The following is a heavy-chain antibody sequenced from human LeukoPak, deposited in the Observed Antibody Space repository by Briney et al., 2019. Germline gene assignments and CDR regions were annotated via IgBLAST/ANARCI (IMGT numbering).Heavy chain of an antibody. Sequence: PSETLSLTCTVSGGSISSYYWSWIRQPPGKGLEWIGYIYYSGSTNYNPSPKSRVTISVDTSKNQFSLKLSSVTAADTAVYYCASRPYCGGDCYEGRWMAFDIWGQGTMVTVSS. CDR2: IYYSGST. CDR1: GGSISSYY. D-gene: IGHD2-21*02. V-gene: IGHV4-59*01. CDR3: ASRPYCGGDCYEGRWMAFDI. J-gene: IGHJ3*02.